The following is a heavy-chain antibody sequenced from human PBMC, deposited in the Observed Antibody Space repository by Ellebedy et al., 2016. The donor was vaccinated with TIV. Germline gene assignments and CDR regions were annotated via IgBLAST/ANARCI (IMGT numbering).Heavy chain of an antibody. J-gene: IGHJ4*02. CDR2: IYPGDSDI. V-gene: IGHV5-51*01. CDR1: GYNFTSDW. Sequence: GESLKISXKGSGYNFTSDWIGWVRQMPGKGLEWMGSIYPGDSDIRYSPSFQGQVTISADKSISTAYLQWGSLKASDSAMYYCASPIGAWWYWGQGTLVAVSS. CDR3: ASPIGAWWY. D-gene: IGHD2-15*01.